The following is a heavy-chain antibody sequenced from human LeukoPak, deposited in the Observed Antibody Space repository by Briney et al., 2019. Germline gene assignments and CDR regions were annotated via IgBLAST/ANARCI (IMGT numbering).Heavy chain of an antibody. Sequence: GGSLRLSCAASGFTFSSYEMNWVRQAPGKGLEWVSAISGSGGSTYYADSVKGRFTISRGNSKNTLYLQMNSLRAEDTAVYYCAKDRWYLDYWGQGTLVTVSS. D-gene: IGHD4-23*01. J-gene: IGHJ4*02. CDR2: ISGSGGST. CDR3: AKDRWYLDY. V-gene: IGHV3-23*01. CDR1: GFTFSSYE.